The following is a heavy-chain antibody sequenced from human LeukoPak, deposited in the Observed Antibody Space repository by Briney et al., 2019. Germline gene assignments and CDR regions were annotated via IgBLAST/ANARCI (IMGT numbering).Heavy chain of an antibody. CDR2: INPNSGGT. V-gene: IGHV1-2*02. Sequence: ASVKVSCKASGYTFTGYYMHWVRQAPGQGLEWMGWINPNSGGTSYAQKFQGRVTMTRDTSISTAYMELSRLRSDDTAVYYCARAYSSSWYSYYGMDVWGQGTTVTVSS. CDR3: ARAYSSSWYSYYGMDV. J-gene: IGHJ6*02. CDR1: GYTFTGYY. D-gene: IGHD6-13*01.